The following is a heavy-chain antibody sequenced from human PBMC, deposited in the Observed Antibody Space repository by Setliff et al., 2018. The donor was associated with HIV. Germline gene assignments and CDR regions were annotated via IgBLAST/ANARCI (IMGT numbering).Heavy chain of an antibody. J-gene: IGHJ2*01. Sequence: SVKVSCKASGHSFTTYFLHWVRQAPGQGLEWMGGIIPIFGTANYAQTFQGRVTITADESTSTAYMELSSLRSEDTAVYYCANSVTDASYWYFIHWGRGSPVTVSS. CDR3: ANSVTDASYWYFIH. D-gene: IGHD4-17*01. V-gene: IGHV1-69*13. CDR1: GHSFTTYF. CDR2: IIPIFGTA.